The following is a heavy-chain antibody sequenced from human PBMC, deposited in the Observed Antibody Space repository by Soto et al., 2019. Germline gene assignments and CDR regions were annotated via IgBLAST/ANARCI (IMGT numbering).Heavy chain of an antibody. D-gene: IGHD3-22*01. CDR1: GFTFSDYY. CDR2: ISYDGSNK. J-gene: IGHJ4*02. CDR3: AKGTYYYDSSGYYPDY. Sequence: GGSLRLSCAASGFTFSDYYMSWIRQAPGKGLEWVAVISYDGSNKYYADSVEGRFTMSRDNSKDTVFLQMNSLRAEDTAVYYCAKGTYYYDSSGYYPDYWGQGTMVTVSS. V-gene: IGHV3-30*18.